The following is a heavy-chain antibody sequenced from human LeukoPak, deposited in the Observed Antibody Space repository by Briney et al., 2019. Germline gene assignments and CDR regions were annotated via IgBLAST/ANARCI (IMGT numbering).Heavy chain of an antibody. CDR1: GGSISSYY. V-gene: IGHV4-59*01. CDR3: ARSRVTMVRGSPNWNFDY. D-gene: IGHD3-10*01. J-gene: IGHJ4*02. CDR2: IYYSGST. Sequence: PSETLSLTCTVSGGSISSYYWSWIRQPPGKGLEWIGYIYYSGSTNYNPSLKSRVTISVDTSKNQFSLKLSPVTAADTAVYYCARSRVTMVRGSPNWNFDYWGQGILVTVSS.